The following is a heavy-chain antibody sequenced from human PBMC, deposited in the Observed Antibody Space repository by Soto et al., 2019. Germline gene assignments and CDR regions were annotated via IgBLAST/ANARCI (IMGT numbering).Heavy chain of an antibody. J-gene: IGHJ6*04. V-gene: IGHV3-7*05. CDR3: AKDPWGDYSMDV. Sequence: PGGSLRLSCVASGFNFSNYWMTWARQAPGKGLEWVANINQHGTEKFYVDSVEGRFSISRDNAYHSVYLQMNSLRAEDTAVYYCAKDPWGDYSMDVWGKGTTVTVSS. CDR2: INQHGTEK. CDR1: GFNFSNYW. D-gene: IGHD3-16*01.